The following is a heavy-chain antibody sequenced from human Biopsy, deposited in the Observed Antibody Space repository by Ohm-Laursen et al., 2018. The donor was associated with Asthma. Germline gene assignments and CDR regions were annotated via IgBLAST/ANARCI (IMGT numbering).Heavy chain of an antibody. V-gene: IGHV4-30-4*01. D-gene: IGHD4-17*01. J-gene: IGHJ6*02. CDR2: VFWSGST. CDR1: GGYTGSSDHH. CDR3: ARVVSYGDIYYGIDV. Sequence: SQTLSLTCRVSGGYTGSSDHHWAWIRQAPGRGLEWIGFVFWSGSTHYSRSLERRVSISIDTATNEFSMNLWSVTPADTAVYYCARVVSYGDIYYGIDVWGHGNTVVVS.